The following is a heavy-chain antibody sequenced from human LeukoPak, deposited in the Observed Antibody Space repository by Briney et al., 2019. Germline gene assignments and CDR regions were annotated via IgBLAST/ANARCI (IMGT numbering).Heavy chain of an antibody. V-gene: IGHV4-39*07. CDR3: ARNQAVAGNHGAMDI. CDR2: VYYSGST. Sequence: SETLSLTCTVSGGSISSSSYYWGWIRQPPGKGLEWIGSVYYSGSTYYNPSLQSRVTISIDTSKNQFSLKLSSVTAVDTAVYYCARNQAVAGNHGAMDIWGQGTMVTVSS. D-gene: IGHD6-19*01. J-gene: IGHJ3*02. CDR1: GGSISSSSYY.